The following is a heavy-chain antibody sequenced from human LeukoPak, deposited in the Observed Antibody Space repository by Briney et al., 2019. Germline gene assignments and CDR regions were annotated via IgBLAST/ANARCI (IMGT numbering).Heavy chain of an antibody. J-gene: IGHJ4*02. CDR3: AKGGLWFGNLLVPL. CDR2: ISYDGSKK. D-gene: IGHD3-10*01. V-gene: IGHV3-30*18. Sequence: PGGSLRLSCAASGFTFSSYSMNWVRQAPGKGLEWVAVISYDGSKKYYVDSVKGRFTISRDNSKNTLYLQMNSLRVEDTAVHYCAKGGLWFGNLLVPLWGQGTLGSVSS. CDR1: GFTFSSYS.